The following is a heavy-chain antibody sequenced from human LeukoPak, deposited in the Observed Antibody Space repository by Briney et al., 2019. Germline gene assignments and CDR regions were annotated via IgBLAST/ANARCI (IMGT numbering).Heavy chain of an antibody. CDR3: ARVGIQLCVDY. Sequence: GGSLRLSCAASGFTFSSYSMNWVRQAPGKGLEWVSYISSSSNTIYYADSVKGRFTISRDNAKNSLYLQMNSLRAEDTAVYYCARVGIQLCVDYWGQGTLVTVSS. D-gene: IGHD5-18*01. CDR1: GFTFSSYS. CDR2: ISSSSNTI. J-gene: IGHJ4*02. V-gene: IGHV3-48*01.